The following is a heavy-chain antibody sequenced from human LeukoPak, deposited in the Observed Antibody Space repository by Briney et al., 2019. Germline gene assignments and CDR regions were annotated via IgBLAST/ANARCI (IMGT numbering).Heavy chain of an antibody. CDR1: GGSFSGYY. CDR3: ARGGDMIVVGTGFDY. D-gene: IGHD3-22*01. J-gene: IGHJ4*02. CDR2: ICYSGST. Sequence: SETLSLTCAVYGGSFSGYYWSWIRQPPGKGLEWIGYICYSGSTNYNPSLKSRVTISVDTSKNQFSLKLSSVTAADTAVYYCARGGDMIVVGTGFDYWGQGTLVTVSS. V-gene: IGHV4-59*01.